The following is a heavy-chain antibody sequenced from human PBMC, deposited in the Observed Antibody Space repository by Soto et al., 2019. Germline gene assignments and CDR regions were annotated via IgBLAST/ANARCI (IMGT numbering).Heavy chain of an antibody. CDR3: ARIRGIAARHYYYYYMDV. CDR2: IDWDDDK. J-gene: IGHJ6*03. V-gene: IGHV2-70*11. Sequence: SGPTLVNPTQTLTLTCTFSGFSLSTSGMCVSWIRQPPGKALEWLARIDWDDDKYYSTSLKTRLTISKDTSKNQVVLTMTNMDPVDTATYYCARIRGIAARHYYYYYMDVWGKGTTVTAP. D-gene: IGHD6-6*01. CDR1: GFSLSTSGMC.